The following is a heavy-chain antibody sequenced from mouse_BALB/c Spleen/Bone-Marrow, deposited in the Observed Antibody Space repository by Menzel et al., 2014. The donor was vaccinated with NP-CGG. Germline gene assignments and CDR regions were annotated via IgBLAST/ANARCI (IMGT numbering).Heavy chain of an antibody. CDR3: TRGGNEEAIDY. Sequence: EVQLVESGGGLVQPGGSRKLSCAASGFTFSSFGMHWVRQAPERGLEWVAYISSGSSTIFYADTVKGRFTISRDHPKNTLFLQMTSIRSEDTAMYYCTRGGNEEAIDYWGQGTSLTVSS. V-gene: IGHV5-17*02. CDR1: GFTFSSFG. J-gene: IGHJ2*02. CDR2: ISSGSSTI.